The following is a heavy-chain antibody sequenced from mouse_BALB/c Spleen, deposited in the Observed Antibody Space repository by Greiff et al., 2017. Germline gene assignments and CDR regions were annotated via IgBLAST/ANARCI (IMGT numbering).Heavy chain of an antibody. CDR2: IRSKSNNYAT. J-gene: IGHJ4*01. V-gene: IGHV10S3*01. CDR3: VRDYYRYPGAMDY. Sequence: DAGGGLVQPKGSLKLSCAASGFTFNTNAMNWVRQAPGKGLEWVARIRSKSNNYATYYADSVKDRFTISRDDSQSMLYLQMNNLKTEDTAMYYCVRDYYRYPGAMDYWGQGTSVTVSS. D-gene: IGHD2-14*01. CDR1: GFTFNTNA.